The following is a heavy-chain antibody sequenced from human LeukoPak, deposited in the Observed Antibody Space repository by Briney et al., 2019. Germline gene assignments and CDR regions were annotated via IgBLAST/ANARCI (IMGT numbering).Heavy chain of an antibody. CDR3: ARAVEDIVKVPAIMPAWFDS. CDR2: INPNSGGT. D-gene: IGHD2-2*01. J-gene: IGHJ5*01. CDR1: GYTFTGYY. V-gene: IGHV1-2*02. Sequence: ASVKVSCKASGYTFTGYYMHWVRQAPGQGLEWMGWINPNSGGTNYAQKFQGRVTMTRDTSISTAYMELSNLRSDDTAVYYCARAVEDIVKVPAIMPAWFDSWGQGTLVTVSS.